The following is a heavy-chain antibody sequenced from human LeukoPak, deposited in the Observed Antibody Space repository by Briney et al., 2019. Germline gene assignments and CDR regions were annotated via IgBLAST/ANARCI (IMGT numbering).Heavy chain of an antibody. V-gene: IGHV3-21*04. D-gene: IGHD6-13*01. CDR2: ISISSSSI. CDR3: AKDIRGGAAGLDY. J-gene: IGHJ4*02. CDR1: GFSFSSYT. Sequence: PGGSLRLSCAASGFSFSSYTMNWVRQAPGKGLEWVSSISISSSSIYYADSVKGRFTISRDNSKNSLYLQMNSLRTEDTALYYCAKDIRGGAAGLDYWGQGTLVTVSS.